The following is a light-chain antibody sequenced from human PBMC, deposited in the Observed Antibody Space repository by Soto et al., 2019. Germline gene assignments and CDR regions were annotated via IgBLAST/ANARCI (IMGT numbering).Light chain of an antibody. J-gene: IGKJ2*01. V-gene: IGKV3-20*01. CDR1: QTVTNSF. Sequence: ENVLTQSPGTLSLSPGEIATLSCGASQTVTNSFFAWYQQKPGQAPRLLIYGVSSSATGIPDRFSGSGSGTDFTLTISRLEPEDFVVYYCQQYSTLPHTFCQGTKLEVK. CDR2: GVS. CDR3: QQYSTLPHT.